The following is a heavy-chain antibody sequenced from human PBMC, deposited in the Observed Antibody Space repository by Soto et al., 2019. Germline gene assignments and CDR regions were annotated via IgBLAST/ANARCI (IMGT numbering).Heavy chain of an antibody. CDR1: GFTFSSYG. D-gene: IGHD3-9*01. CDR3: AKGAILRYFDSPDYFDD. V-gene: IGHV3-30*18. Sequence: QVQLVESGGGVVQPGRSLRLSCAASGFTFSSYGMHWVRQAPGKGLEWVAVISYDGSNKYYADSVKGRFTISRDNSKNTLYLQMNSLRAEDTAVYYCAKGAILRYFDSPDYFDDWGQGTLVTVSS. CDR2: ISYDGSNK. J-gene: IGHJ4*02.